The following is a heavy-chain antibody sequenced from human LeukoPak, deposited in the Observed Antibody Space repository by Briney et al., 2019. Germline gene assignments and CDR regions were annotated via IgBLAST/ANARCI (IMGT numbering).Heavy chain of an antibody. V-gene: IGHV4-39*07. CDR1: GFTFSSYG. D-gene: IGHD6-25*01. J-gene: IGHJ4*02. CDR3: ARDLWSTAAGIFDF. Sequence: GSLRLSCAASGFTFSSYGMHWVRQSPGKGLEWMGSIYSTGNAHYNPSLESRLIISVDTSKNSFSLKLSSVTAADTAVYFCARDLWSTAAGIFDFWGQGALVTVSS. CDR2: IYSTGNA.